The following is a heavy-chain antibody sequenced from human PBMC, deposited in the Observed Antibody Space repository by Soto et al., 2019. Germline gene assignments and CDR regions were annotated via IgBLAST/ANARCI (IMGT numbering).Heavy chain of an antibody. J-gene: IGHJ4*02. Sequence: SQTLSLTCAISGDSVSSNSAAWNWIRQSPSRGLEWLGRTYYRSKWYNDYAVSVKSRITINPDTSKNQFSLQLNSVTPEDTAVYYCAREGSSSWYGGYYFDYWGQGTLVTVSS. CDR3: AREGSSSWYGGYYFDY. CDR1: GDSVSSNSAA. CDR2: TYYRSKWYN. D-gene: IGHD6-13*01. V-gene: IGHV6-1*01.